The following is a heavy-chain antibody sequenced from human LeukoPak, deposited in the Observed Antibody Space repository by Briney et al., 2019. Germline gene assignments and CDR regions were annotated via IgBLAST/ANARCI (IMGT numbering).Heavy chain of an antibody. V-gene: IGHV3-9*01. CDR2: ISWNSGSI. D-gene: IGHD1-1*01. Sequence: GGSLRLSCAASGFTFDDYAMHWVRQAPGKGLEWVSGISWNSGSIGYADSVRGRFTISRDNAKNSLYLQMNSLRVEDTAVYYCARCTTGRTFGSLREIKRSREIDYWGQGTLVTVSS. CDR3: ARCTTGRTFGSLREIKRSREIDY. J-gene: IGHJ4*02. CDR1: GFTFDDYA.